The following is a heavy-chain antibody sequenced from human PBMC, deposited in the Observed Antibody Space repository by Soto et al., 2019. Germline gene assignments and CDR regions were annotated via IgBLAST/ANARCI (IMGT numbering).Heavy chain of an antibody. CDR2: IDPSDSYT. Sequence: GESLKISCKGSGYSFTSYWISWVRQMPGKGLGWMGRIDPSDSYTNYSPSFQGHVTISADKSISTAYLQWSSLKASDTAMYYCARGYSYGYRAFDIWGQGTMVTVSS. CDR3: ARGYSYGYRAFDI. D-gene: IGHD5-18*01. CDR1: GYSFTSYW. V-gene: IGHV5-10-1*01. J-gene: IGHJ3*02.